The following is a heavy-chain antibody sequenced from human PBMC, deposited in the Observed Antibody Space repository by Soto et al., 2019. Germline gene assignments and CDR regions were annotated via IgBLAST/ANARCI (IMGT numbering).Heavy chain of an antibody. V-gene: IGHV4-39*01. CDR2: IYYSGSK. J-gene: IGHJ6*02. D-gene: IGHD2-2*01. CDR1: GGSISSSSYS. CDR3: GRKPGHCGSTTCVGYYSVDV. Sequence: QLQLQESGPRLVKPSETLSLTCSVSGGSISSSSYSWGWIRQPPGKGLEWIGTIYYSGSKHYNPSLEGRVSTSADTTNNHLSLRPSSMTAADTAVYYCGRKPGHCGSTTCVGYYSVDVWGQGTPVTVS.